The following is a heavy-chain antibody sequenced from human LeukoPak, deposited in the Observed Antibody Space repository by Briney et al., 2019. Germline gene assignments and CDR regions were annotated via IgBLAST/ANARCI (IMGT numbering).Heavy chain of an antibody. D-gene: IGHD3-22*01. CDR2: ISSSGSTI. CDR1: GFTFSSYE. V-gene: IGHV3-48*03. J-gene: IGHJ4*02. Sequence: GGSLRLSCAASGFTFSSYEMNWVRQAPGKGLEWVSYISSSGSTIYYADSVKGRFTISRDNSKNTLYLQMNSLRAEDTAVYYCARESRAMIPYDYWGQGTLVTVSS. CDR3: ARESRAMIPYDY.